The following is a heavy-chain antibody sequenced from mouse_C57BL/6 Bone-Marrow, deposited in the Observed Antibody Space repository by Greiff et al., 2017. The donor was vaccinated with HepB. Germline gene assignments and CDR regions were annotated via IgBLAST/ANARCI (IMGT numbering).Heavy chain of an antibody. J-gene: IGHJ4*01. CDR2: FYPGSGSI. CDR3: ARHEDHIYYGNFYYAMDY. D-gene: IGHD2-1*01. Sequence: QVQLKQSGAELVKPGASVKLSCKASGYTFTEYTIHWVKQRSGQGLEWIGWFYPGSGSIKYNEKFKDKATLTADKSSSTVYMELSRLTSEDSAGYFCARHEDHIYYGNFYYAMDYWGQGTSVTVSS. CDR1: GYTFTEYT. V-gene: IGHV1-62-2*01.